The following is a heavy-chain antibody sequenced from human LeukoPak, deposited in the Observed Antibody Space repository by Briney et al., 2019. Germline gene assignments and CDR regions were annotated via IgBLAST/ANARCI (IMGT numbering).Heavy chain of an antibody. CDR1: GYTFTSYY. J-gene: IGHJ4*02. CDR2: INPSGGST. Sequence: GASVKVSCKASGYTFTSYYMHWVRQAPGQGLEWMGIINPSGGSTSYAQKFQGRVTMTRDTSTSTVYMELSSLRSEDTAVYYCARGGQFGELNPQPLGIYYFDYWGQGTLVTVSS. V-gene: IGHV1-46*01. D-gene: IGHD3-10*01. CDR3: ARGGQFGELNPQPLGIYYFDY.